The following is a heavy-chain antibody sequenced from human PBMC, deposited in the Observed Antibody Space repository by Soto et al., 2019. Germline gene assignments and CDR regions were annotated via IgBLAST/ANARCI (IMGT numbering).Heavy chain of an antibody. J-gene: IGHJ3*02. CDR3: ARDRHLAHDAFDI. V-gene: IGHV3-48*01. CDR2: ISSSSSTI. Sequence: EVQLVESGGGLVQPGGSLRLSCAASGFTFSSYSMNWVRQAPGKGLEWVSYISSSSSTIYYADSVKGRFNISRDNAKHALYLQMHSLRAEETAVYYCARDRHLAHDAFDIWGEDTMVTVSS. CDR1: GFTFSSYS.